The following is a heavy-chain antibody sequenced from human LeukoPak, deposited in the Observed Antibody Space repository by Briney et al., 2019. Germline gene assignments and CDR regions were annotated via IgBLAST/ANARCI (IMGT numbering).Heavy chain of an antibody. J-gene: IGHJ6*02. Sequence: GGSLRLSCVASGFPFSSYWMTWVRQAPGKGLEWVANIKQDGSKKSYVDSVKGRFTISRDNAKNSLYLQMNSLRAEDTAVYYCTSQYYYAMDVWGQGTTVTVSS. V-gene: IGHV3-7*03. CDR1: GFPFSSYW. CDR2: IKQDGSKK. CDR3: TSQYYYAMDV.